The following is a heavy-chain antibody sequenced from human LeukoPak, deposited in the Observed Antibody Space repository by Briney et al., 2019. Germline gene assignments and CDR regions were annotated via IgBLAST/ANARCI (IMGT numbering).Heavy chain of an antibody. CDR2: IYYSGST. CDR3: ARRLWFGELGVFDY. D-gene: IGHD3-10*01. Sequence: SETLSLTCTVSGGSISSSSYYWGWIRQPPGKGLEWIGSIYYSGSTYYNPSLKSRVTISVDTSKNQFSLKLSPVTAADTAVYYCARRLWFGELGVFDYWGQGTLVTVSS. CDR1: GGSISSSSYY. V-gene: IGHV4-39*01. J-gene: IGHJ4*02.